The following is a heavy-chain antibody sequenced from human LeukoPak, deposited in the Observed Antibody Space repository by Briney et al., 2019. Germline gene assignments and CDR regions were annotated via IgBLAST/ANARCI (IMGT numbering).Heavy chain of an antibody. J-gene: IGHJ3*02. CDR1: GFTFSSYG. CDR2: ILNDGSQE. Sequence: PGGSLRLPRAASGFTFSSYGMHWVRQAPGKGLEWVAVILNDGSQEKYADSVKGRFTISRDNSKNTLFLQMNSLRAEDTAVYYCARDDALGDNALDIWGQGTMVTVSS. D-gene: IGHD3-16*01. CDR3: ARDDALGDNALDI. V-gene: IGHV3-33*01.